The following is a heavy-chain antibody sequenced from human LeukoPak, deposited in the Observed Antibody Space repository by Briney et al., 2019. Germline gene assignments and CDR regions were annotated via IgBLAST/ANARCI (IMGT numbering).Heavy chain of an antibody. V-gene: IGHV3-7*04. CDR2: MGVDGTDK. CDR1: GFTFTNDF. CDR3: ARGRGWIYDS. D-gene: IGHD6-19*01. Sequence: GGSLRLSCTASGFTFTNDFVTWVREAPGKGREGGANMGVDGTDKHYVDSVNGRFTISSDNASNSLYLQKNSLRAEDTAVYYCARGRGWIYDSWGRGTLVIVSA. J-gene: IGHJ4*02.